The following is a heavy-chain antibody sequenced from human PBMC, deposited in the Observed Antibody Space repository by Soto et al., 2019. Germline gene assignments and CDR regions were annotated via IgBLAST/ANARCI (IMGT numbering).Heavy chain of an antibody. J-gene: IGHJ4*02. CDR1: GFTFSSYS. D-gene: IGHD6-13*01. CDR3: ARDHQVVYSSSWCSDY. Sequence: HPGGSLRLSCAASGFTFSSYSMNWVRQAPGKGLEWVSYISSSSSTIYYADSVKGRFTISRDNAKNSLYLQMNSLRAEDTAVYYCARDHQVVYSSSWCSDYWGQGTLVTVSS. CDR2: ISSSSSTI. V-gene: IGHV3-48*01.